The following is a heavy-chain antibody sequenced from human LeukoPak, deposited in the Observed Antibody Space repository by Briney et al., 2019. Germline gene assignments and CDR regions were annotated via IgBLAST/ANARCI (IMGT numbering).Heavy chain of an antibody. CDR1: GYTFTGYY. V-gene: IGHV1-2*02. J-gene: IGHJ4*02. D-gene: IGHD2-2*01. CDR2: INPNSGGT. Sequence: GASVKVSCKASGYTFTGYYMHWVRQAPGQGLEWMGWINPNSGGTNYAQKFQGRVTMTRDTSISTAYMELSRLRSDDTAVYNCARGLGYCSSTSCYDFDYWGQGTLVTVSS. CDR3: ARGLGYCSSTSCYDFDY.